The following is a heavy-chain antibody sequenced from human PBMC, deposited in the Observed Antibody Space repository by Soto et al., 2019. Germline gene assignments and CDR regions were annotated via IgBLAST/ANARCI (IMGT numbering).Heavy chain of an antibody. CDR3: ARRARPDYYYMDV. V-gene: IGHV3-64*01. D-gene: IGHD6-6*01. CDR2: FSSNGVGT. J-gene: IGHJ6*03. CDR1: GFTLRGLP. Sequence: EVQLAESGVGLPQPGGPFRLPCPASGFTLRGLPMVWVRKPPGKGLEYVSGFSSNGVGTYNATSVQGRFTSSRDNSKNTVYLQMGSLRPDDMAVYYCARRARPDYYYMDVWGKGTTVTVSS.